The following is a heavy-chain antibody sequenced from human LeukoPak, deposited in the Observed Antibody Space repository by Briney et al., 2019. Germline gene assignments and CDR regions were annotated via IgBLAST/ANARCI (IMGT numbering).Heavy chain of an antibody. V-gene: IGHV3-21*01. J-gene: IGHJ4*02. D-gene: IGHD1-26*01. CDR1: GFTFSSYS. CDR2: ISGSSSYI. CDR3: AAIPGTVELDY. Sequence: GGSLRLSCAASGFTFSSYSMNWVRQAPGKGLEWVSSISGSSSYIYYADSVKGRFTISRDNAKNSLYLQMNSLRAEDTAVYYCAAIPGTVELDYWGQGTLVTVSS.